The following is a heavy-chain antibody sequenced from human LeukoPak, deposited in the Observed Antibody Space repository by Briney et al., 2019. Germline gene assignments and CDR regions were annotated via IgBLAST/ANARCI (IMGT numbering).Heavy chain of an antibody. CDR2: INQDGGEI. CDR1: GFTFSSYW. Sequence: GGSLRLSCAASGFTFSSYWMNWVRQAPGKGLEWVANINQDGGEIFYVDSLRGRFTISRDNAENSFYLQINGLRADDTAVYYCVRHSNTNYHPDWGQGTLVSVSS. D-gene: IGHD2-8*01. J-gene: IGHJ4*02. V-gene: IGHV3-7*04. CDR3: VRHSNTNYHPD.